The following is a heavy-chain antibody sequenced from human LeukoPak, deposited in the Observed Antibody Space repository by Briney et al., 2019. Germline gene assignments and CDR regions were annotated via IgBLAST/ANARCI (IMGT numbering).Heavy chain of an antibody. J-gene: IGHJ5*02. Sequence: ASVKVSCKASGYTFTSYGISWVRQAPGQGLEWMGWISAYNGNTNYAQKLQGRVTMTTDTSTSTAYMELRSLRSDDTAVYYCAREGSSGYSSSRFDPWGQGTLVTVSS. D-gene: IGHD3-22*01. CDR2: ISAYNGNT. V-gene: IGHV1-18*01. CDR3: AREGSSGYSSSRFDP. CDR1: GYTFTSYG.